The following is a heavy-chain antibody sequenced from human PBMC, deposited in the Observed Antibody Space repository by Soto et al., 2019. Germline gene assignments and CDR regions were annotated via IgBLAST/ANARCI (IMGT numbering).Heavy chain of an antibody. V-gene: IGHV3-30*03. D-gene: IGHD1-26*01. CDR1: GFTFSHYG. Sequence: QVQLVESGGGVVQPGRSLRLSCAASGFTFSHYGIHWVRQAPGKGLEWLAVISYDGSNKHYADSVKGRFTGSRDNSKNTRYLQMNSLRAEDTAVYFCARYSGKYQGPIDYWGQGTRVTVSS. CDR2: ISYDGSNK. J-gene: IGHJ4*02. CDR3: ARYSGKYQGPIDY.